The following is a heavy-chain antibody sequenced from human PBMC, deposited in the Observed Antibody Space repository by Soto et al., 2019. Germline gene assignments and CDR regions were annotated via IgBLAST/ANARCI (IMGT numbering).Heavy chain of an antibody. J-gene: IGHJ4*02. Sequence: QVHLVQSGAEVKSPGSAVKVSCQVSGAGDTFSNYGLNWVRQAPGQGLEWMGGTIPAFGTANYGEKFQGRVTITADTSTTTAYMELSSLRSDDTAVYYCWRHDKTALPPLDSWGQGTLVSVSS. D-gene: IGHD1-1*01. CDR1: GAGDTFSNYG. CDR2: TIPAFGTA. CDR3: WRHDKTALPPLDS. V-gene: IGHV1-69*06.